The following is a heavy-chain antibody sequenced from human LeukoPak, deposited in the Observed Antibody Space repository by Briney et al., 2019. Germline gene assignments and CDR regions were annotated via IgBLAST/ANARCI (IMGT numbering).Heavy chain of an antibody. CDR1: GGTFSSYA. CDR2: INPSGGST. CDR3: ARDTSSSLSHYFDY. D-gene: IGHD6-6*01. J-gene: IGHJ4*02. V-gene: IGHV1-46*01. Sequence: ASVKVSCKASGGTFSSYAISWVRQAPGQGLEWMGIINPSGGSTSYAQKFQGRVTMTRDMSTSTVYMELSSLRSEDTAVYYCARDTSSSLSHYFDYWGQGTLVTVSS.